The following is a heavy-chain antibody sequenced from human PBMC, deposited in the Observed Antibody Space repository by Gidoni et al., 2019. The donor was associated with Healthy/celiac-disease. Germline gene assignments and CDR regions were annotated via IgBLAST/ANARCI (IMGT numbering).Heavy chain of an antibody. V-gene: IGHV3-15*01. CDR3: TKDGVVVVPAAMDY. CDR2: IKSKTEGGTT. D-gene: IGHD2-2*01. Sequence: EVQLVESGGGLVKPGGSLRLSCAASGFTFSNAWRSWVRQAPGKGLEWGGRIKSKTEGGTTDDAAPVKGRFTSSRDDSKNTLYLQMNSLKTEDTAVYYCTKDGVVVVPAAMDYWGQGTLVTVSS. J-gene: IGHJ4*02. CDR1: GFTFSNAW.